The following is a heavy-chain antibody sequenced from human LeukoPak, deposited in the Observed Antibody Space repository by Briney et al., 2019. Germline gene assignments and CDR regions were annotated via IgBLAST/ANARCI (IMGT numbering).Heavy chain of an antibody. CDR1: AYTFTTYD. CDR2: KNSKSGNT. D-gene: IGHD2-21*01. CDR3: AKANCYSSGKKDLDY. Sequence: ASVTVSFKSSAYTFTTYDINWVRHAPGPGLGRVGWKNSKSGNTGYGQKCQGTVTITRNTSINTAYMELNSLRTEDTAVYYCAKANCYSSGKKDLDYWGQGTLVTVSS. J-gene: IGHJ4*02. V-gene: IGHV1-8*01.